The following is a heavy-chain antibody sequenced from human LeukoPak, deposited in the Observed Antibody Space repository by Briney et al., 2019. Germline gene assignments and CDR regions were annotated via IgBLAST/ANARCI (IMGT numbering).Heavy chain of an antibody. V-gene: IGHV3-23*01. J-gene: IGHJ4*02. D-gene: IGHD4-23*01. CDR3: AKYAPPTTVVTRYFDY. CDR2: IGRSGGDI. CDR1: GFTFNSYA. Sequence: GGSLRLSCAASGFTFNSYAMAWVRQAPGKGLEWVSVIGRSGGDIQYVDSVKGRFTISRDNSKNTLYLQMNSLRAEDTAVYYCAKYAPPTTVVTRYFDYWGQGTLVTVSS.